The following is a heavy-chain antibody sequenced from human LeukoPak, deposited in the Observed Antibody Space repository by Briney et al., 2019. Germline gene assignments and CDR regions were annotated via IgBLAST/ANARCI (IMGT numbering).Heavy chain of an antibody. J-gene: IGHJ5*02. CDR3: AKDSAWELLGH. CDR1: GGSISSYY. CDR2: IYCSGST. D-gene: IGHD1-26*01. V-gene: IGHV4-59*12. Sequence: SETLSLTCTVPGGSISSYYWSWIRQPPGKGLEWIGYIYCSGSTNYNPSLKSRVTISVGTSKNQFSLKLSSVTAADTAVYYCAKDSAWELLGHWGQGTLVTVSS.